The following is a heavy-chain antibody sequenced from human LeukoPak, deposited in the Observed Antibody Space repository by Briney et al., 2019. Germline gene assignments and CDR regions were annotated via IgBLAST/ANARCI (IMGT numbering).Heavy chain of an antibody. Sequence: PGGSLRLSCAASGFTFSSYWMSWVRQAPGKGLEWGANIKQDGSEKYYVDSVKGRFTISRDNAKNSLYLQMSSLRAEDTAVYYCARINSYLYYFDYWGQGTLVTVSS. CDR1: GFTFSSYW. D-gene: IGHD2/OR15-2a*01. CDR2: IKQDGSEK. CDR3: ARINSYLYYFDY. J-gene: IGHJ4*02. V-gene: IGHV3-7*01.